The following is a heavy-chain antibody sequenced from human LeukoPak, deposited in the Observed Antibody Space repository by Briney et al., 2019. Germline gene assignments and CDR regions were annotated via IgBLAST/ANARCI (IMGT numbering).Heavy chain of an antibody. CDR3: ARAGYSSSWYIGY. J-gene: IGHJ4*02. D-gene: IGHD6-13*01. V-gene: IGHV3-21*01. CDR1: GFTVSSNY. Sequence: GGSLRLSCAASGFTVSSNYMSWVRQAPGKGLEWVSSISSSSSYIYYADSVKGRFTISRDNAKNSLYLQMNSLRAEDTAVYYCARAGYSSSWYIGYWGQGTLVTASS. CDR2: ISSSSSYI.